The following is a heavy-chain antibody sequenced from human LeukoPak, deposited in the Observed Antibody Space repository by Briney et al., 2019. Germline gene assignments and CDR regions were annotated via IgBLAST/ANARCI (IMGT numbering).Heavy chain of an antibody. J-gene: IGHJ6*03. V-gene: IGHV1-18*01. CDR3: ARTYSNYGTAGPNYYYYYMDV. Sequence: ASVKVSCKASGYTFTSYDISWVRQAPGQGLEWMGWISAYNGNTNYAQKLQGRVTMTTDTSTSTAYMELRSLRSDDTAVYYCARTYSNYGTAGPNYYYYYMDVWGKGTTVTVSS. CDR2: ISAYNGNT. D-gene: IGHD4-11*01. CDR1: GYTFTSYD.